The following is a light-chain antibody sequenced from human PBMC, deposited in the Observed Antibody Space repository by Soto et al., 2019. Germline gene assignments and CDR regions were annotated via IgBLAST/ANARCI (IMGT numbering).Light chain of an antibody. Sequence: DIVLTQSPGSLSLSPGERATLSCRASQSVPRTYLAWYQQKPGQTPSLLIYGASTRATGIPDRFSGSGSGTDFTLTISRLEPEDFAAYYCQQYGSSPITFGQGTRLEI. V-gene: IGKV3-20*01. CDR2: GAS. J-gene: IGKJ5*01. CDR3: QQYGSSPIT. CDR1: QSVPRTY.